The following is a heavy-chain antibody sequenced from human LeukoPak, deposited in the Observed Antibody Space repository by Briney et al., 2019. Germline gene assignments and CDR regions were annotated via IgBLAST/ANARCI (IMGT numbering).Heavy chain of an antibody. D-gene: IGHD6-6*01. CDR3: ARVKLGHAFDI. CDR1: GFTVSSNY. CDR2: IYSGGST. J-gene: IGHJ3*02. Sequence: PGRSLRLSCAASGFTVSSNYMSWVRQAPGKGLEWVSVIYSGGSTYYADSVKGRFTISRDNSKNTLYLQMNSLRAEDTAVYYCARVKLGHAFDIWGQGTMVTVSS. V-gene: IGHV3-66*01.